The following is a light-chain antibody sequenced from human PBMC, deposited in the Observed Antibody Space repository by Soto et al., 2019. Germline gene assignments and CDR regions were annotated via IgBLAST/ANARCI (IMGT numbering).Light chain of an antibody. CDR3: SSYTTSRFVA. CDR1: SSDVGVYNY. CDR2: EVS. V-gene: IGLV2-14*01. Sequence: QSALTQPASVSGSPGQSITISCTGTSSDVGVYNYVSWYQQHPGKAPKLIIYEVSNRPSGVSNRFSGSKSDNTASLTISGLQAEDEAEYYCSSYTTSRFVAFGGGTKLTVL. J-gene: IGLJ2*01.